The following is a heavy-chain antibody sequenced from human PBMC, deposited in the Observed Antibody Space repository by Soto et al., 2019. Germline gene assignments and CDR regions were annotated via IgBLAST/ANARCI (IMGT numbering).Heavy chain of an antibody. CDR3: VKDWTYY. CDR2: NSDSGGST. CDR1: GFTFSNYA. D-gene: IGHD3-3*01. Sequence: EVQLLESGGGLVQPGGSLRLSCAASGFTFSNYAMTWVRQAPGKGLEWVSTNSDSGGSTYYADSAKGRFHISRDNSKSTVYLEMNTVRAGDTAVYYCVKDWTYYWGHGTLVTVSS. J-gene: IGHJ4*01. V-gene: IGHV3-23*01.